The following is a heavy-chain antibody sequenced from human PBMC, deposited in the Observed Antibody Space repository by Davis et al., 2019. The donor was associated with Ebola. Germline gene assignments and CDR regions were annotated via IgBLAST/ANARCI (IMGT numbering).Heavy chain of an antibody. D-gene: IGHD4-11*01. Sequence: ASVKVSCKASGYTFTSYGISWVRQAPGQGLEWMGWISAYNGNTNYVHKVQGRVTMTRDTSISTVYMELSSLRYDDTADYYCARGHNYAHEYWGQGTLVTVSS. CDR1: GYTFTSYG. CDR3: ARGHNYAHEY. V-gene: IGHV1-18*04. CDR2: ISAYNGNT. J-gene: IGHJ4*02.